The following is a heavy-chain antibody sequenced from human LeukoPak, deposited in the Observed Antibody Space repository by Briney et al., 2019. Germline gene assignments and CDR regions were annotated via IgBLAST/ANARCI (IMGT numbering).Heavy chain of an antibody. CDR3: ARDYSNYDFDY. D-gene: IGHD4-11*01. CDR2: SYYSGNT. Sequence: SQTLSLTCSVSGGSISGGDHYWTWIRQAPGRGLEWIGYSYYSGNTYYNPSLKSRVTISVDTPKNQFSLKLTSVTAADTAVYYCARDYSNYDFDYWGQGTLVTVSS. J-gene: IGHJ4*02. CDR1: GGSISGGDHY. V-gene: IGHV4-30-4*08.